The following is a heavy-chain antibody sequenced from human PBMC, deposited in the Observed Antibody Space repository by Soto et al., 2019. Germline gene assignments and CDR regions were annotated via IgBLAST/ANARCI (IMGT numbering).Heavy chain of an antibody. CDR1: GFTFSSYA. J-gene: IGHJ5*02. Sequence: GGSLRLSCAASGFTFSSYAMHWVRQAPGKGLEWVAVISYDGSNKYYADSVKGRFTISRDNSKNTLYLQMNSLRAEDTAVYYCARDNYGVTTFWFDPWGQGTLVTVYS. CDR2: ISYDGSNK. CDR3: ARDNYGVTTFWFDP. D-gene: IGHD4-17*01. V-gene: IGHV3-30-3*01.